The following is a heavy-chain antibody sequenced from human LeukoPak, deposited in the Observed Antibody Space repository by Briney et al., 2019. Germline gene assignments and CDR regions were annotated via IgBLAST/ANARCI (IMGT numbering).Heavy chain of an antibody. CDR3: ARVGATGATADN. CDR1: GYTFTGYF. J-gene: IGHJ4*02. Sequence: ASVKVSCKASGYTFTGYFVHWVRQAPGQGLQWMGWINPRGGSTDYAQKFQGRVTMTSDTSTSTVYMELKSLRSEDTAVYFCARVGATGATADNWGQGTLVTVSS. V-gene: IGHV1-46*01. CDR2: INPRGGST. D-gene: IGHD2-21*02.